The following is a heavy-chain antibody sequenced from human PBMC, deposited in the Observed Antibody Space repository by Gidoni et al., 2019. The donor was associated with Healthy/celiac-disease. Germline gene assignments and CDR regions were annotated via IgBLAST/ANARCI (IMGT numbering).Heavy chain of an antibody. CDR2: ISGSGGST. D-gene: IGHD7-27*01. CDR1: GFTFSRYA. J-gene: IGHJ4*02. V-gene: IGHV3-23*04. CDR3: AKDGRLTGCY. Sequence: EVQLVESGGGLVQPGGSLRLSCAASGFTFSRYAMGRVRPAPGKGLGWVSTISGSGGSTYYADSVKGRFTISRDNSKNTLYLQMNSLRAEDTAVYYCAKDGRLTGCYWGQGTLVTVSS.